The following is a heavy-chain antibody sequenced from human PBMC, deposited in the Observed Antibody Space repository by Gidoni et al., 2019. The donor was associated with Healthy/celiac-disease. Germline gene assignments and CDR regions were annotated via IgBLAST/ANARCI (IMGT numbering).Heavy chain of an antibody. J-gene: IGHJ4*02. CDR2: IWYDGSNK. CDR3: ARVTWDYDSSGYYGGAFDY. CDR1: GFTFSHYG. V-gene: IGHV3-33*01. Sequence: QVQLVESGGGVVQPGRSLRLSCAASGFTFSHYGMHWVRQAPGKGLEWVAVIWYDGSNKYYADSVKGRFTISRDNSKNTLYLQMNSLRAEDTAVYYCARVTWDYDSSGYYGGAFDYWGQGTLVTVSS. D-gene: IGHD3-22*01.